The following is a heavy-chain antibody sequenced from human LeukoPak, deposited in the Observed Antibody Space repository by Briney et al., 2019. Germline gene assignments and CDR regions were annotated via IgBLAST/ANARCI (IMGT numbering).Heavy chain of an antibody. V-gene: IGHV4-39*07. CDR2: IYYSGST. Sequence: PSETLSLTCTVSGGSISSSSYYWGWIRQPPGKGLEWIGSIYYSGSTYYNPSLKSRVTISVDTSKNQFSLKLSSVTAADTAVYYCARGRGATVVTPYFDYWGQGTLVTVSS. CDR3: ARGRGATVVTPYFDY. CDR1: GGSISSSSYY. D-gene: IGHD4-23*01. J-gene: IGHJ4*02.